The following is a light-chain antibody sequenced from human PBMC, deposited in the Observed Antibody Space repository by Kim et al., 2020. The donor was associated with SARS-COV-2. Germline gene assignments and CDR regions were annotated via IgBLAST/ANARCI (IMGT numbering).Light chain of an antibody. CDR3: NSYTSSNTWV. J-gene: IGLJ3*02. V-gene: IGLV2-14*01. CDR2: EVT. Sequence: QSALTQPASVSGSPGQSITISCTGTSNDIGDYNYVSWYQQHPGQAPKLMIYEVTYRPSGVSNRFSGSKSGNTASLTISGLQTEDEADYYCNSYTSSNTWVFDGGTQLTVL. CDR1: SNDIGDYNY.